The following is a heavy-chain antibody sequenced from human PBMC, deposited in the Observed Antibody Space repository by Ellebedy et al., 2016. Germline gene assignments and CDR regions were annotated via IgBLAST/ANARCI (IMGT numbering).Heavy chain of an antibody. CDR1: GGSFSDYY. J-gene: IGHJ4*02. D-gene: IGHD3-10*01. CDR3: ARGGGGGFDY. CDR2: ITHSGNN. V-gene: IGHV4-34*01. Sequence: SETLSLTXAVYGGSFSDYYWSWFRQPPGKGLEWIGEITHSGNNNYSPSLKSRVTISGDTSKKQFSLRLSSVTAADTAVYYCARGGGGGFDYWGQGTLVTVSS.